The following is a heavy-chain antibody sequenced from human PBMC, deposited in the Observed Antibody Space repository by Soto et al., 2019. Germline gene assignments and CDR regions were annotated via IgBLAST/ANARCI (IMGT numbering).Heavy chain of an antibody. CDR1: GDSISKSGHY. Sequence: SETLSLTCTVSGDSISKSGHYWVLIRNPPGKALEWIGGIDYRGSTLYNRSLRSRITMSIDTSKKFFSLKLTSVSASETALYYCTRILADYDTPGPSWFGPWGQGTLVTVSS. CDR2: IDYRGST. J-gene: IGHJ5*02. CDR3: TRILADYDTPGPSWFGP. V-gene: IGHV4-39*02. D-gene: IGHD4-17*01.